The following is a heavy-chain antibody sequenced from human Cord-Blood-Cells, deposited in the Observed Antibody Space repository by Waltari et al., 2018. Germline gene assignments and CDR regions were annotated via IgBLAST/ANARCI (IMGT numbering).Heavy chain of an antibody. CDR3: ASVYGAARPGRAD. V-gene: IGHV1-18*01. Sequence: QVQLVQSGAEVKKPGASVKVSCKASGYTFTSYGISWVRQAPGQGLVWMGWISAYSVNTKDAQRLRGRVAMPTDTATSRAYRELRSLRSEDTAVYYCASVYGAARPGRADWGQGTLVTVSS. J-gene: IGHJ4*02. CDR1: GYTFTSYG. D-gene: IGHD6-6*01. CDR2: ISAYSVNT.